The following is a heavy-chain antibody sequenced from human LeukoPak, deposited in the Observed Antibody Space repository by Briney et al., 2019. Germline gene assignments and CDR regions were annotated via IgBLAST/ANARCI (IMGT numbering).Heavy chain of an antibody. CDR2: IMWRSGST. CDR1: GFTSDDHA. V-gene: IGHV3-9*02. D-gene: IGHD6-19*01. CDR3: AKDLAVAASPPGEQEPVDY. Sequence: GRSLRLSCAVSGFTSDDHAMHWVRQASEKGLEWVAGIMWRSGSTGYADSVKGRFTISRDNAKNSLYLQMNSLRAEDTAVYYCAKDLAVAASPPGEQEPVDYWGQGTLVTVSS. J-gene: IGHJ4*02.